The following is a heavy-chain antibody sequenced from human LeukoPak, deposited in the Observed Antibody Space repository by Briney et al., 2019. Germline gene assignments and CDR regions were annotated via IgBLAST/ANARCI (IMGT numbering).Heavy chain of an antibody. Sequence: SETLSLTCTVSGGSISSYYWSWIRQPPGKGLEWIGYIYYSGSTNYNPSLKSRVTISVDTSKNQFSLKLSSVTAADTALYYCARVGSSRLSYYFHYWGQGTLVTVPS. CDR3: ARVGSSRLSYYFHY. D-gene: IGHD6-13*01. J-gene: IGHJ4*02. V-gene: IGHV4-59*01. CDR2: IYYSGST. CDR1: GGSISSYY.